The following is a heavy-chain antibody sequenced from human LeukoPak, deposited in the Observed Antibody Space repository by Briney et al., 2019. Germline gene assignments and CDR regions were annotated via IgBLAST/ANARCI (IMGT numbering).Heavy chain of an antibody. CDR2: INWSGSST. J-gene: IGHJ4*02. CDR3: AKGQELDDGVFDS. CDR1: GFTFDDYG. V-gene: IGHV3-20*04. Sequence: GGSLRLSCAASGFTFDDYGMSWVRQAPGKGLEWVSGINWSGSSTGYADSVKGRFTISRDNSKKTLYLQLNSLRVEDTAIYYCAKGQELDDGVFDSWGQGTLVTVSS. D-gene: IGHD1-1*01.